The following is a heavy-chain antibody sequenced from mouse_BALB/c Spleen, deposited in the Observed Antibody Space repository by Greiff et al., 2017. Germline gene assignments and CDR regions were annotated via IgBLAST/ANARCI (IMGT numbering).Heavy chain of an antibody. V-gene: IGHV1-14*01. CDR2: INPYNDGT. J-gene: IGHJ3*01. CDR1: GYTFTSYV. D-gene: IGHD2-2*01. CDR3: ARGGGYYGYDGFAY. Sequence: VQLQQSGPELVKPGASVKMSCKASGYTFTSYVMHWVKQKPGQGLEWIGYINPYNDGTKYNEKFKGKATLTSDKSSSTAYMELSSLTSEDSAVYYCARGGGYYGYDGFAYWGQGTLVTVSA.